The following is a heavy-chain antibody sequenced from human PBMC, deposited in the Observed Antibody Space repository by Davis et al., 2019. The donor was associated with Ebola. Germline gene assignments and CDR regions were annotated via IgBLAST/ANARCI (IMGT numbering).Heavy chain of an antibody. CDR2: ISAYNGNP. CDR3: ASGPRYGSGSYENWFDP. V-gene: IGHV1-18*04. J-gene: IGHJ5*02. D-gene: IGHD3-10*01. CDR1: GYTFTGYY. Sequence: ASVTVSCKASGYTFTGYYMHWVRQAPGQGLEWMGWISAYNGNPTYAQKLQGRVTMTTDTSTSTAYMELRSLRSEDTAVYYCASGPRYGSGSYENWFDPWGQGTLVTVSS.